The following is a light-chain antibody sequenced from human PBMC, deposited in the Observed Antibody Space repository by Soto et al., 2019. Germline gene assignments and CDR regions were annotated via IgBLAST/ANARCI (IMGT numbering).Light chain of an antibody. CDR1: SSDVGAYNY. CDR2: DVS. J-gene: IGLJ1*01. V-gene: IGLV2-14*01. CDR3: SSYTSSSTLLYV. Sequence: QSALTQPASVSVSPGQSITISCTGTSSDVGAYNYVSWYQQHPGKAPKLMIYDVSNRPSGVSNRFSGSKSGNTASLTISGLQAEDEADYYCSSYTSSSTLLYVFGTGTKVTVL.